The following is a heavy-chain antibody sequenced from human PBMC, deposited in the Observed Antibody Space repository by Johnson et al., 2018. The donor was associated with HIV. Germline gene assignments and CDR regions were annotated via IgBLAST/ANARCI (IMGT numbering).Heavy chain of an antibody. J-gene: IGHJ3*02. CDR1: GFTVSSTY. Sequence: VQLVESGGGLVQPGGSLRLSCAASGFTVSSTYMSWVRQAPWKGLEWVSAIYSGGSTYYADSVKGRFTISRDNAKNSLYLQMNSLRAEDTAVYYCAKDCVGVWWSRAFDIWGQGTMVTVSS. CDR3: AKDCVGVWWSRAFDI. CDR2: IYSGGST. V-gene: IGHV3-53*01. D-gene: IGHD2-21*01.